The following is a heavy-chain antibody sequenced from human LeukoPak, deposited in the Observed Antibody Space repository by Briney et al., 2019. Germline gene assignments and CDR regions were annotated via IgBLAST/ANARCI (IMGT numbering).Heavy chain of an antibody. CDR3: AREVSEGFDF. Sequence: GGSLRLSCTASGFTFSGYSMNWIRQAPGKGLEWVSSFGTRSTSIYHAGSVKGRFATSRDNAKNSLYLQMNSLRAEDTALYYCAREVSEGFDFWGQGTLVTVSS. V-gene: IGHV3-21*01. CDR2: FGTRSTSI. D-gene: IGHD3-22*01. CDR1: GFTFSGYS. J-gene: IGHJ4*02.